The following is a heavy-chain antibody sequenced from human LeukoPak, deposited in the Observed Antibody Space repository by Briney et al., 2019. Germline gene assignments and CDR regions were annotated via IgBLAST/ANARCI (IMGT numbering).Heavy chain of an antibody. J-gene: IGHJ2*01. CDR2: ISSSSSYI. V-gene: IGHV3-21*01. D-gene: IGHD4-17*01. CDR3: TRVYGDNDWYFDL. Sequence: GGSLRLSCAASGFTFSSYSMNWVRQAPGKGLEWVSSISSSSSYIYYADSVKGRFTISRDNAKNSLYLQMNSLRAEDTAIYYCTRVYGDNDWYFDLWGRGTLVTVSS. CDR1: GFTFSSYS.